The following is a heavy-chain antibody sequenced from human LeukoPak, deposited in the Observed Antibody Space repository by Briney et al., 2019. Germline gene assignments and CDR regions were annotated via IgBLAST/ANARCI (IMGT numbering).Heavy chain of an antibody. CDR1: GGSISSYY. CDR2: TDYRGRT. V-gene: IGHV4-59*08. D-gene: IGHD3-10*02. CDR3: PRHTDVLGYFQH. Sequence: SETLSLTCTVSGGSISSYYWSWIRHPPGTGLEWIGYTDYRGRTKYNPSPRTRVPISVATPKNQSTLTLSSLTAADTPCYTGPRHTDVLGYFQHWGQGTLVTVSS. J-gene: IGHJ1*01.